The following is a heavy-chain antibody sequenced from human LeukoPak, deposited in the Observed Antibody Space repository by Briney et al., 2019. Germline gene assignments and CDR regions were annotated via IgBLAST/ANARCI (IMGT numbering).Heavy chain of an antibody. CDR3: ARETYCSGGSCYHRATEFDY. D-gene: IGHD2-15*01. J-gene: IGHJ4*02. CDR2: IIPIPGMA. CDR1: GGTFSSYA. V-gene: IGHV1-69*04. Sequence: SVKVFCKASGGTFSSYAISWVRQAPGQGLEWMGRIIPIPGMANYAQKFQGRVTITADKSTSTAYMELSSLRSEDTAVYYCARETYCSGGSCYHRATEFDYWGQGTLVTVSS.